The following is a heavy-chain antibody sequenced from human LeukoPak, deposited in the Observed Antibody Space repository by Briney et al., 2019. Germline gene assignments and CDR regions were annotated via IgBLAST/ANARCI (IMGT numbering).Heavy chain of an antibody. J-gene: IGHJ4*02. CDR3: ARQSVAPDY. D-gene: IGHD6-19*01. Sequence: SETLSLTCTVSGRSISSYYWSWIRQPPGKGLEWIGYIYYSGSTNYNPSLKSRVTISVDPSKNQFSLKLNSVTAADTAVYYCARQSVAPDYWGQGTLVTVSS. V-gene: IGHV4-59*01. CDR2: IYYSGST. CDR1: GRSISSYY.